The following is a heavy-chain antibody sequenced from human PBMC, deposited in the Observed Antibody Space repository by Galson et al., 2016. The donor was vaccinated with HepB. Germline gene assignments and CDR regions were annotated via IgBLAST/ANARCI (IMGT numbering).Heavy chain of an antibody. CDR2: INQDGSEK. Sequence: SLRLSCAASGFTFSGYWMTWVRQAPGKGLEWVANINQDGSEKHYVDSVKGRFTISRDNAKNSLYLQMDSLRAEDTAVYYCADPPTVYLGQGTLVTVPS. V-gene: IGHV3-7*03. CDR1: GFTFSGYW. CDR3: ADPPTVY. J-gene: IGHJ4*02.